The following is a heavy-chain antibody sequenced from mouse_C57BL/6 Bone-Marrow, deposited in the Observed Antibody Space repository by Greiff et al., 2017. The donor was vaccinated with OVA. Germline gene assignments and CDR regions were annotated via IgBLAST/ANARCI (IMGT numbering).Heavy chain of an antibody. CDR3: TRDEDYYGSSYYWYFDV. V-gene: IGHV5-9-1*02. J-gene: IGHJ1*03. Sequence: EVQRVESGEGLVKPGGSLKLSCAASGFTFSSYAMSWVRQTPEKRLEWVAYISSGGDYIYYADTVKGRFTISRDNARNTLYLQMSSLKSEDTAMYYCTRDEDYYGSSYYWYFDVWGTGTTVTVSS. D-gene: IGHD1-1*01. CDR1: GFTFSSYA. CDR2: ISSGGDYI.